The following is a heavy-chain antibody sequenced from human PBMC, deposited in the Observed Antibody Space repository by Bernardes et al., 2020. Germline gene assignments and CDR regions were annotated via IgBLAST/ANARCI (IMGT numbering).Heavy chain of an antibody. D-gene: IGHD3-9*01. V-gene: IGHV3-43*01. Sequence: GGSLRLSCAASGFSFSDYTMHWVRQAPGKGLDWVSLITWDGTKTYYGDSVKGRFTVSRDNSENSLYLQMTNLRADDTATYFCARDTSRFTASMDFESWGQGTLVTVSS. CDR1: GFSFSDYT. CDR2: ITWDGTKT. J-gene: IGHJ4*02. CDR3: ARDTSRFTASMDFES.